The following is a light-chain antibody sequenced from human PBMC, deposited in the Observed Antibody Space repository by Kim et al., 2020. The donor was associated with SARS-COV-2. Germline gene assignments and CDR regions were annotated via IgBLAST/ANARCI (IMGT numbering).Light chain of an antibody. Sequence: APGQTAEITCEGKRIGPKTVHWYQQRPGQAPGVVIYSDRERPSGIPERFSGSNSGGTATLTLSGVEAGDEADYYCQVWDSNSVHVVFCGGTKLTVL. CDR2: SDR. CDR3: QVWDSNSVHVV. V-gene: IGLV3-21*04. CDR1: RIGPKT. J-gene: IGLJ2*01.